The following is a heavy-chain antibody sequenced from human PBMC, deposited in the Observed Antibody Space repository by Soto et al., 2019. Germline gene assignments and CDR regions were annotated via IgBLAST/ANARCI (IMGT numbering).Heavy chain of an antibody. Sequence: QVQLVQSGAEVKKPGSSVKVSCKASGGTFSSYAISWVRQAPGQGLEWMGGIIPIFGTANYAQKFQGRVKITAEESTSTAYMELSSLRSEDTAVYYCARASGIAAAGDYYYGMDVWGQGTTVTVSS. CDR2: IIPIFGTA. J-gene: IGHJ6*02. D-gene: IGHD6-13*01. V-gene: IGHV1-69*01. CDR1: GGTFSSYA. CDR3: ARASGIAAAGDYYYGMDV.